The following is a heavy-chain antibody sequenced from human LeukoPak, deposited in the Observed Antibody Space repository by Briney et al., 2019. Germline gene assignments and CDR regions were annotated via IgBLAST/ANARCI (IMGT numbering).Heavy chain of an antibody. CDR1: GGTFGSYA. J-gene: IGHJ5*02. CDR2: INPNSGGT. V-gene: IGHV1-2*06. CDR3: AREDCSGGSCYSGWFDP. D-gene: IGHD2-15*01. Sequence: ASVKVSCKASGGTFGSYAISWVRQAPGQGLEWMGRINPNSGGTNYAQKFQGRVTMTRDTSISTAYMELSRLRSDDTAVYYCAREDCSGGSCYSGWFDPWGQGTLVTVSS.